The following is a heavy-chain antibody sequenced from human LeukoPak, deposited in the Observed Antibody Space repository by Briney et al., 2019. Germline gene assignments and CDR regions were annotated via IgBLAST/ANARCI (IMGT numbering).Heavy chain of an antibody. CDR3: AKDGLRLGTGCFDL. CDR2: IWYDGSNK. Sequence: GGSLRLSCAASGFTFSSYGMHWVRQAPGKGLECVAVIWYDGSNKYYADSVKGRFTISRDNSKNTLYLQMNSLRAEDTAVYYCAKDGLRLGTGCFDLWGRGTLVTVSS. D-gene: IGHD3-16*01. CDR1: GFTFSSYG. J-gene: IGHJ2*01. V-gene: IGHV3-33*06.